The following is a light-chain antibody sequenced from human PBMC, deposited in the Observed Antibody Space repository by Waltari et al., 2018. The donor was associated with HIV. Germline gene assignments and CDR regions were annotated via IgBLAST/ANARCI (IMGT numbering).Light chain of an antibody. CDR1: QTISKF. CDR3: QQTNSAPWT. CDR2: SAS. Sequence: DIQMTQSPSSLSASVGDRVTVSCLANQTISKFLNWYQHKPGKAPNLLISSASNLHGGVPSRFGGSGSGTDFALTISSLQPEDFAVYYCQQTNSAPWTFGQGTKIDIK. J-gene: IGKJ1*01. V-gene: IGKV1-39*01.